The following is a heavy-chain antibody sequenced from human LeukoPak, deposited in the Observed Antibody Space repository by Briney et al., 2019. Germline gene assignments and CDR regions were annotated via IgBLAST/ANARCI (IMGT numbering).Heavy chain of an antibody. J-gene: IGHJ3*02. CDR2: ISAYNGNT. Sequence: ASVKVSCKASGYTFTSYGILWVRQAPGQGLEWMGWISAYNGNTNYAQKLQGRVTMTTDTSTSTAYMELRSLRSDDTAVYYCARDTPSIVVVPAASLEAFDIWGQGTMVTVSS. CDR3: ARDTPSIVVVPAASLEAFDI. V-gene: IGHV1-18*01. CDR1: GYTFTSYG. D-gene: IGHD2-2*01.